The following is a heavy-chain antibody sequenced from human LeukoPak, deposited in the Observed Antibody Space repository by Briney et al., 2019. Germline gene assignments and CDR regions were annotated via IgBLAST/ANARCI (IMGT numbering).Heavy chain of an antibody. J-gene: IGHJ6*02. V-gene: IGHV3-53*01. CDR3: ARGAFGMDV. CDR1: GFTLSGIY. D-gene: IGHD4-17*01. CDR2: INSGDTT. Sequence: PGGSLRLSCAASGFTLSGIYMNWVRQAPGKGLEWVSLINSGDTTYYADSVKGRFTISRDNSKNTLYLQVSSLRADDTAVYYCARGAFGMDVWGQGTTVTVSS.